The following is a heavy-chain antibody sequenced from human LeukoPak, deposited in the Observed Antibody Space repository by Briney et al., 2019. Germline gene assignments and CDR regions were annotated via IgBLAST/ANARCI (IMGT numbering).Heavy chain of an antibody. CDR2: ISYDGKTK. D-gene: IGHD6-19*01. CDR3: AGGSGWIHDY. V-gene: IGHV3-30*07. Sequence: GRSQRLSCAASGFTFTSYAMHWVRQAPGKGLEWVAVISYDGKTKYYADSVKGRFTISRDNAKNSLYPQMNSLRAEDTAVYFCAGGSGWIHDYWGQGTLVTVSS. J-gene: IGHJ4*02. CDR1: GFTFTSYA.